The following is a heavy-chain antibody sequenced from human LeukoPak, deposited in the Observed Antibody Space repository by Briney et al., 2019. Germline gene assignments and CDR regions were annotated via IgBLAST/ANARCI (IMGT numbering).Heavy chain of an antibody. CDR3: ARLVGDYYDSSGYFYFDY. Sequence: SETLSLTCTVSGGSISSSSYYWGWIRQPPGKGLEWIGSIYYSGSTYYNPSLKSRVTISVDTSKNQFSLKLSSVTAADTAVYYCARLVGDYYDSSGYFYFDYWGQGTLVTVSS. CDR2: IYYSGST. CDR1: GGSISSSSYY. J-gene: IGHJ4*02. D-gene: IGHD3-22*01. V-gene: IGHV4-39*07.